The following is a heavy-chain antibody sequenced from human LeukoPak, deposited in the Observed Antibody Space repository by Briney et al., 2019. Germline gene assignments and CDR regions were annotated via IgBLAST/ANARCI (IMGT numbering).Heavy chain of an antibody. CDR1: GFTFSDYY. J-gene: IGHJ3*02. CDR3: AREAVVTRGPGVFDI. CDR2: ISSSSSYT. V-gene: IGHV3-11*06. D-gene: IGHD4-23*01. Sequence: KPGGSLRLSCAASGFTFSDYYMSWIRQAPGKGLEWVSYISSSSSYTNYADSVKGRFTISRDNAKNSLYLQMNSLRAEDTAVYYCAREAVVTRGPGVFDIWGQGTMVTVSS.